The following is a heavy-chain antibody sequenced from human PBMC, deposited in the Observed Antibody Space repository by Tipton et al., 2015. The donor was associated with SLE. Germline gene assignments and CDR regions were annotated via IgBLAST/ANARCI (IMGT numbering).Heavy chain of an antibody. CDR1: GFTFRNYA. V-gene: IGHV3-64D*06. D-gene: IGHD4-11*01. CDR3: VKDYITYSTASGYDY. Sequence: VQLVQSGGGLVHPGGSLRLSCSASGFTFRNYAMHWVRQAPGKGLECIATITTTGDNPYHADSVRGRFTISRDNSKSTLYLQMTSLRPEDTAVYYCVKDYITYSTASGYDYWGQGTLVTVSS. CDR2: ITTTGDNP. J-gene: IGHJ4*02.